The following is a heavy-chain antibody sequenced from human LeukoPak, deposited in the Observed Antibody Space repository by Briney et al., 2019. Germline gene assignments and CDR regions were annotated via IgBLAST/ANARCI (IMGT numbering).Heavy chain of an antibody. CDR2: IDSSGTI. D-gene: IGHD6-19*01. CDR3: ARSSLGSSGWQGFDY. Sequence: PGGSLRLSCAASGFTFSDYFMSWIRQGPGKGLEWVSHIDSSGTIYYADSVKGRATISRDNAKNSLYLQMNSLRAEDTAVYYCARSSLGSSGWQGFDYWGQGTLVTVSS. CDR1: GFTFSDYF. J-gene: IGHJ4*02. V-gene: IGHV3-11*01.